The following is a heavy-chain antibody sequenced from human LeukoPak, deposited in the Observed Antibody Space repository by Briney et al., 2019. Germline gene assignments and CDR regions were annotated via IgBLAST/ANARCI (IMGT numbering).Heavy chain of an antibody. CDR1: GFTFSNYT. V-gene: IGHV3-21*01. CDR3: ARRSGLDWFDP. CDR2: ISSTGIFI. J-gene: IGHJ5*02. Sequence: GGSLRLSCAASGFTFSNYTMNWVRQAPGKGLEWVSPISSTGIFIHDADSVKGRFTVSRDNAKNSLYLQMNSLRAEDTAVYYCARRSGLDWFDPWGQGTLVTVSS. D-gene: IGHD3-10*01.